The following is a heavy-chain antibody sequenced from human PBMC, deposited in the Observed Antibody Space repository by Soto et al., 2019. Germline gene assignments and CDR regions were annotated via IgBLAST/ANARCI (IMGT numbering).Heavy chain of an antibody. D-gene: IGHD6-6*01. Sequence: SGPTLVNPTQTLTLTCSFSGFSLSTSGVGVGWIRQPPGKALEWLAHIYWSGDEHYRPSLKSRLSITKDTSKNQVVLTMTKMDPVDTATYYSARGLAACPFFALDIWGQGTMVTVSS. CDR1: GFSLSTSGVG. CDR3: ARGLAACPFFALDI. CDR2: IYWSGDE. J-gene: IGHJ3*02. V-gene: IGHV2-5*01.